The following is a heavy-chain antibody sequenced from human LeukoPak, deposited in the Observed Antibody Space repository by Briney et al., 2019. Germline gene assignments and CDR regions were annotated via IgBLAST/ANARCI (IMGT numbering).Heavy chain of an antibody. V-gene: IGHV3-23*01. CDR1: GFTFSSYA. D-gene: IGHD4-17*01. CDR2: ISGSGGST. Sequence: GGSLRLSCAASGFTFSSYAMSWVRQAPGKGLEWVSAISGSGGSTYYADSVKGRFTISRDNSKKTLYLQMNSLRAEDTAVYYCAKDWPDYGDYQNPIFDYWGQGTLVTVSS. CDR3: AKDWPDYGDYQNPIFDY. J-gene: IGHJ4*02.